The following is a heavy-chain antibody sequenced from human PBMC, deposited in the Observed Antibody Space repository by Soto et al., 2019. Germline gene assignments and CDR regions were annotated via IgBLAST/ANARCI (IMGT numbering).Heavy chain of an antibody. Sequence: QVQLQESGPGLVKPSETLSLTCTVTGGSISNHYWSWIRQPPGQGLEWIGYIYYNGNTNYNPPLKSRVTMSVDTSKNQIPLKLTSVTAADTAVYYCTRANRYSEYWGQGTLVTVSS. D-gene: IGHD1-20*01. CDR1: GGSISNHY. CDR3: TRANRYSEY. CDR2: IYYNGNT. V-gene: IGHV4-59*11. J-gene: IGHJ4*02.